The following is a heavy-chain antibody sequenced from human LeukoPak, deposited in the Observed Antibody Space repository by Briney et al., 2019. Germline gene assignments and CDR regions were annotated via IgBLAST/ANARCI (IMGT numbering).Heavy chain of an antibody. CDR3: ARDPSIVEATNGLDY. Sequence: ASVKVSCKASGYTFTSYYMHWVRQAPGQGLEWMGIINPSGGSTSYAQKLQGRVTMTRDMSTSTVYMELSSLRSEDTAVYYCARDPSIVEATNGLDYWGQGTLVTVSS. CDR2: INPSGGST. CDR1: GYTFTSYY. V-gene: IGHV1-46*01. D-gene: IGHD1-26*01. J-gene: IGHJ4*02.